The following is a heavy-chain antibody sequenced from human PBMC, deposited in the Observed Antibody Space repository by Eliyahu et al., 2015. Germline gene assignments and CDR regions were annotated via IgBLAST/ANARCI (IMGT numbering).Heavy chain of an antibody. D-gene: IGHD6-19*01. J-gene: IGHJ2*01. V-gene: IGHV3-53*04. CDR3: ARSPSRIAVAGYWDSMVWYFDL. CDR2: IYSGGST. Sequence: SWVRQAPGKGLEWVSVIYSGGSTYYADSVKGRFTISRHNSKNTLYLQMNSLRAEDTAVYYCARSPSRIAVAGYWDSMVWYFDLWGRGTLVTVSS.